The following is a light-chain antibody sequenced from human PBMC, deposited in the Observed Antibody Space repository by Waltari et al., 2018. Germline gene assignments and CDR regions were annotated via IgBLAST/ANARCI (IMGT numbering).Light chain of an antibody. CDR3: QQRNNWPPFT. Sequence: EVALTQSPATLSLSPGERAPLSCRASQSVGSALAWYQQKPGQAPRLLIYDTSNRATDIQARFSGSGSGTDFTLTIGSLEPEDFAVYYCQQRNNWPPFTFGQGTKLEIK. CDR2: DTS. J-gene: IGKJ2*01. CDR1: QSVGSA. V-gene: IGKV3-11*01.